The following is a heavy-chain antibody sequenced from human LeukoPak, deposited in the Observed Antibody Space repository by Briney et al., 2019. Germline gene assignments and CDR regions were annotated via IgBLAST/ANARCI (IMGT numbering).Heavy chain of an antibody. Sequence: GRSLRLSCAASGFTMSSYGMHWVRQAPGKGLEWVAVIWHDGSNKFYADSVKGRFTISRDNSKNTLYLQMNSLRAEDTAVYYCARALYDSSGYYPGILDYWGQGTLVTVSS. CDR2: IWHDGSNK. CDR1: GFTMSSYG. J-gene: IGHJ4*02. D-gene: IGHD3-22*01. CDR3: ARALYDSSGYYPGILDY. V-gene: IGHV3-30*19.